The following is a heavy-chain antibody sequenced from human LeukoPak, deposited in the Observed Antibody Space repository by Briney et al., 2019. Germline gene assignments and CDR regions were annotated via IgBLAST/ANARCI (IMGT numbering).Heavy chain of an antibody. V-gene: IGHV4-4*09. Sequence: SETLSLTCTVSGGSISSYYWSWIRQPPGKGLEWIGYIYTSGSTNYNPSLKSRVTISVDTSKNQFSLKLSSVTAADTAVYYCARARGKYDFWSGYTDYYYYYMDVWGEGTTVTVSS. CDR1: GGSISSYY. CDR3: ARARGKYDFWSGYTDYYYYYMDV. CDR2: IYTSGST. D-gene: IGHD3-3*01. J-gene: IGHJ6*03.